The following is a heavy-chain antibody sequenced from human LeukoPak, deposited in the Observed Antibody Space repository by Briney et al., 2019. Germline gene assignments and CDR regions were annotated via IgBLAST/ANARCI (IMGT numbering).Heavy chain of an antibody. J-gene: IGHJ4*02. V-gene: IGHV4-59*01. CDR3: ARDGRGSYYHADY. Sequence: PSETLSLTCTVSGASISSYYWSWIRQPPGKGLEWIGCIYDSGTTYYNPSLKSRVTISVDTSKNQFSLKLSSVTAADTAVYYCARDGRGSYYHADYWGQGTLVTVSS. CDR2: IYDSGTT. CDR1: GASISSYY. D-gene: IGHD1-26*01.